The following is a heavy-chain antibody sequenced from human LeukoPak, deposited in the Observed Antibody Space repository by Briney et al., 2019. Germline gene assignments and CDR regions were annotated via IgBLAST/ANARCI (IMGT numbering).Heavy chain of an antibody. CDR3: ARYSGDSHFDY. D-gene: IGHD1-26*01. CDR1: GFTFSSYT. CDR2: ILYDGNNK. Sequence: GGSLRLSCAASGFTFSSYTMYWVRQAPGQGLEWLTLILYDGNNKHYADSVKGRFTISRDNSKNTLYLQMNSLRAEDTAVYYCARYSGDSHFDYWGQGTLVTVSS. V-gene: IGHV3-30-3*01. J-gene: IGHJ4*02.